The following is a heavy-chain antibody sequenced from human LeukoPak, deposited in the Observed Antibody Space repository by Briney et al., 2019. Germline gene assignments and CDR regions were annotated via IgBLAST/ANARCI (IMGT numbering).Heavy chain of an antibody. CDR1: GFTFSSYW. V-gene: IGHV3-7*05. CDR2: IKQDGSEK. Sequence: GGSLRLSCAASGFTFSSYWMSWVRQAPGKGLEWVANIKQDGSEKYYVDSVKGRFTISRDNAKNSLYLQMNSLRAEDTAVYYCARDPKNFYGHFDYWGKGTLVTVSS. J-gene: IGHJ4*02. CDR3: ARDPKNFYGHFDY. D-gene: IGHD2/OR15-2a*01.